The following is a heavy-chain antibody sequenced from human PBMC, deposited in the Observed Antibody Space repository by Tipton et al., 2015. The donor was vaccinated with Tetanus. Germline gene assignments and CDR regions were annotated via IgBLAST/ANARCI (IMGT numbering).Heavy chain of an antibody. D-gene: IGHD6-19*01. V-gene: IGHV4-31*03. CDR2: IYYSGTT. CDR1: GGSISSGGYY. J-gene: IGHJ4*02. CDR3: ARERVNLAVAAGFDY. Sequence: TLSLTCTVSGGSISSGGYYWSWIRQHPGKGLEWIGYIYYSGTTYYNPSLKSRVTISVDTSKNQFSLKLSSVTAADTAVCYCARERVNLAVAAGFDYWGQGTLVTVSP.